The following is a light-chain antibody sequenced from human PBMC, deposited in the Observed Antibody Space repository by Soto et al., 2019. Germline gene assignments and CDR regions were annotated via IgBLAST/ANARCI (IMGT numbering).Light chain of an antibody. CDR3: QVRDVWPS. Sequence: IVLTQSPVTLALSPGERAVLSCRASQSVSTYLAWYQHKPGQAPRLFIYDASKRAPGIPARFSGSGSGTDFTLTISSLEPEDFAVYYCQVRDVWPSFGQGTKVEI. J-gene: IGKJ1*01. V-gene: IGKV3-11*01. CDR1: QSVSTY. CDR2: DAS.